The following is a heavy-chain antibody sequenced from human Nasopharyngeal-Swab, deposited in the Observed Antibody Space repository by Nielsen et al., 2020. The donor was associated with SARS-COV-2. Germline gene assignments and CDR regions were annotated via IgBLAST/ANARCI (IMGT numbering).Heavy chain of an antibody. D-gene: IGHD6-19*01. CDR2: ISGSGGST. CDR1: GLTFSSYA. J-gene: IGHJ4*02. Sequence: GESLKISYAASGLTFSSYAMSWVRQAPGKGLEWVSAISGSGGSTYYADSVKGRFTISRDNSKNTLYLQMNSLRAEDTAVYYCASVAGTDYWGQGTLVTVSS. V-gene: IGHV3-23*01. CDR3: ASVAGTDY.